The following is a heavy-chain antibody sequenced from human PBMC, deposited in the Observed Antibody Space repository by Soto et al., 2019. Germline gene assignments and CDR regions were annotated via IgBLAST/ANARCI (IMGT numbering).Heavy chain of an antibody. CDR2: INPSGGST. J-gene: IGHJ4*02. V-gene: IGHV1-46*03. Sequence: AASVKVSCKASGYTFTSYYMHWVRQAPGQGLEWMGIINPSGGSTSYAQKFQGRVTMTRDTSTSTVYMELSSLRSEDTAVYYCARGALRFLEWLLPDDYWGQGTLVTAPQ. CDR1: GYTFTSYY. CDR3: ARGALRFLEWLLPDDY. D-gene: IGHD3-3*01.